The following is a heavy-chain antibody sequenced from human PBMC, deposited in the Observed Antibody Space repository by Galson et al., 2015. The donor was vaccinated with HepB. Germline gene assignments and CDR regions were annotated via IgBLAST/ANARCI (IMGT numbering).Heavy chain of an antibody. CDR1: GFTFSSYA. D-gene: IGHD6-19*01. Sequence: SLRLSCAASGFTFSSYAMSWVRQAPGKGLEWVSAISGSGGSTYYADSVKGRFTISRDNSKNTLYLQMNSLRAEDTAVYYCAKDRASSGWRYYMDVWGKGTTVTVSS. V-gene: IGHV3-23*01. CDR2: ISGSGGST. CDR3: AKDRASSGWRYYMDV. J-gene: IGHJ6*03.